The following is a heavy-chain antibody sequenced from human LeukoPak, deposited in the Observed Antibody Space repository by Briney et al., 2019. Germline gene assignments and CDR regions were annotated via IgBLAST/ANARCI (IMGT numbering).Heavy chain of an antibody. D-gene: IGHD3/OR15-3a*01. V-gene: IGHV3-48*02. Sequence: GGSLRLSCAASGFTFRSYNMNWVRQAPGKGLECVSYISSTSSAIYYADSVKGRFTISRDNAKNSLYLQMNSLRDEDTAVYYCARSIGPFDYWGQGTLVSVST. J-gene: IGHJ4*02. CDR2: ISSTSSAI. CDR1: GFTFRSYN. CDR3: ARSIGPFDY.